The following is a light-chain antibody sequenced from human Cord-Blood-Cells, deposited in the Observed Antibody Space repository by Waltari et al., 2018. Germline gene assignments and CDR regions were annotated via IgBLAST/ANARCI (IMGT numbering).Light chain of an antibody. Sequence: DIVMTQAPDPMAVSLVERPTLNRQSSQSVLYSSNHRDYLAWSQQKPGQAPKVLIYCASTRVSGLPDPFSDSWSGTDSTLAISSLQAEDVAVYYCQQYYSTPRITCGQGTRLEIK. CDR3: QQYYSTPRIT. J-gene: IGKJ5*01. V-gene: IGKV4-1*01. CDR2: CAS. CDR1: QSVLYSSNHRDY.